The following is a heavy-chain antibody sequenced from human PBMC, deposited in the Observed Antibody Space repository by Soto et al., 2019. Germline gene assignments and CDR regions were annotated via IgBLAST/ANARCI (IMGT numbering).Heavy chain of an antibody. D-gene: IGHD3-10*01. CDR3: AGDTYYYGSGCYP. J-gene: IGHJ5*02. Sequence: SVKVSCKASGFTFTSSAVQWVRQARGQRLEWIGWIVVGSGNTNYAQKFQERVTITRDMSTSTAYMELSSLRSEDTAVYYCAGDTYYYGSGCYPWGQGTLVTVSS. CDR1: GFTFTSSA. V-gene: IGHV1-58*01. CDR2: IVVGSGNT.